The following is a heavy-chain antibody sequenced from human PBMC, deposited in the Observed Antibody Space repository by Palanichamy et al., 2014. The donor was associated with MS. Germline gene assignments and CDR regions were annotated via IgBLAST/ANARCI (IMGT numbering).Heavy chain of an antibody. J-gene: IGHJ6*03. D-gene: IGHD2-2*01. CDR2: IKQDGSEK. V-gene: IGHV3-7*01. Sequence: EVQLVESWGRLGPAWGVLRLSCTASGFTFSDYWMSWVRQAPGKGLEWVANIKQDGSEKYYVDSMKGRFTISRDNVKNSLYLQINSLRAEDTAVYYCAREGLIPAAFYYYMDVWGKGTTVTVSS. CDR3: AREGLIPAAFYYYMDV. CDR1: GFTFSDYW.